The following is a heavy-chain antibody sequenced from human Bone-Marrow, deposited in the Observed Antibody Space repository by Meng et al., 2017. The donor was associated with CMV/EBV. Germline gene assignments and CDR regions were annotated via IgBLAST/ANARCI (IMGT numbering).Heavy chain of an antibody. CDR2: ISSSSSYI. CDR3: AREEGVSSSSADPFDY. CDR1: GFTFSSYS. V-gene: IGHV3-21*04. Sequence: GESLKISCAASGFTFSSYSMNWVRQAPGKGLEWVSSISSSSSYIYYADSVKGRFTISRDNAKNSLYLQMNSLRAEDTAVYYCAREEGVSSSSADPFDYWGQGTLVTVSS. J-gene: IGHJ4*02. D-gene: IGHD6-6*01.